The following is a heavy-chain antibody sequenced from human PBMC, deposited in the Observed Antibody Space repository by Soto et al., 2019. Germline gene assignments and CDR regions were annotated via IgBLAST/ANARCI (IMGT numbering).Heavy chain of an antibody. CDR3: ARDRGYDDQDYYYNAMDV. V-gene: IGHV3-21*01. Sequence: GRSLKLSCAASGFTFSSYSMNWVRQAPGKGLEWVSSISSSSSYIYYADSVKGRFTISRDNAKNSLYLQMNSLRAEDTAVYYCARDRGYDDQDYYYNAMDVWGQGTMVTVSS. CDR2: ISSSSSYI. CDR1: GFTFSSYS. J-gene: IGHJ6*02. D-gene: IGHD2-15*01.